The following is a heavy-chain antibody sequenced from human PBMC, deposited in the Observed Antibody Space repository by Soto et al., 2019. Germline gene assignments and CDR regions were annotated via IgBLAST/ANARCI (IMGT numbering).Heavy chain of an antibody. CDR2: TNPKSGYT. CDR1: GYTFTNYD. D-gene: IGHD4-17*01. Sequence: QVQLVQSGAEVKKPGASVKVSCKTSGYTFTNYDINWVRQATGQGLEWMGWTNPKSGYTGSAQKFQGRVTMTRDSSIRTAYMELHSLTSEDTAIYYCARTAGDLDYWGQRTLITVSS. CDR3: ARTAGDLDY. V-gene: IGHV1-8*01. J-gene: IGHJ4*02.